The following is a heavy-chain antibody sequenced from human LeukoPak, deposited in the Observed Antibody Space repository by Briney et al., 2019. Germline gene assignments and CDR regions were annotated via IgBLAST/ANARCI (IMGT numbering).Heavy chain of an antibody. D-gene: IGHD6-19*01. J-gene: IGHJ4*02. CDR3: ARAKTSGWATPFGY. CDR2: INSDGSST. Sequence: GGSLRLSCAASGFTFSSYWMHWVRQAPGKGLVWVSRINSDGSSTSYADSVKGRFTISRDNAKNTLYLQMNSLRAEDTAVYYCARAKTSGWATPFGYWGQGTLVTVSS. V-gene: IGHV3-74*01. CDR1: GFTFSSYW.